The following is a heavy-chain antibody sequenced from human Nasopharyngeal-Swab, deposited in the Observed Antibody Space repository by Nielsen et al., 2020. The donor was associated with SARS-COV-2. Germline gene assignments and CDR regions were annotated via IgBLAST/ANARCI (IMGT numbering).Heavy chain of an antibody. CDR3: ARDLKGNYADSGDY. CDR2: ISYDGSNK. D-gene: IGHD4-11*01. J-gene: IGHJ4*02. V-gene: IGHV3-30-3*01. Sequence: GGSLRLSWAASGFTFSSYAMHWVRQAPGKGLEWVAFISYDGSNKYYADSVKGRLTISRDNSKNTLYLQMNSLRAEDTAVYYCARDLKGNYADSGDYWGQGTLVTVSS. CDR1: GFTFSSYA.